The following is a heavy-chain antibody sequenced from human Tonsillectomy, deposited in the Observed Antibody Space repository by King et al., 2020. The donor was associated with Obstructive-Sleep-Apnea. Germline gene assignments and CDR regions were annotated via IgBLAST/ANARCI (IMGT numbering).Heavy chain of an antibody. V-gene: IGHV4-39*07. D-gene: IGHD2/OR15-2a*01. CDR1: AGSISSSSYY. CDR2: IYYTGST. J-gene: IGHJ5*02. Sequence: LQLQESGPGLVKPSETLSLTCTVSAGSISSSSYYWGWIRQSPGKGLEWIGNIYYTGSTYYNPSLKSRVTISIDTSKNQFSLKLSSVSAADTAVYYCAKARGYCNTVSCYHWFEPWGQGTQVTVSS. CDR3: AKARGYCNTVSCYHWFEP.